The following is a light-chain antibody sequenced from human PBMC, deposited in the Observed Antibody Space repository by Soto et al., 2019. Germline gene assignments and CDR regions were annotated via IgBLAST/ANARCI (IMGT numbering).Light chain of an antibody. J-gene: IGKJ5*01. CDR1: QSVSSN. CDR3: QQYNNWPPIT. CDR2: GAS. Sequence: EIVLTQSPGTLSLSPGERATLSCXASQSVSSNLAWYQQKPGQAPRLLXYGASTRATGIPARFSGSGSGTEFTLTISSLQSEDFAVYYCQQYNNWPPITFGQGTRLEIK. V-gene: IGKV3-15*01.